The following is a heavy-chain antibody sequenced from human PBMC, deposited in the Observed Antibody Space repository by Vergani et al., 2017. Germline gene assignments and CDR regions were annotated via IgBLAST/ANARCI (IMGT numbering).Heavy chain of an antibody. Sequence: QVQLVESGGGVVQPGRSLRLSCVASGFAFRTYGMHWVRQAPGKGLEWVAIIWYDGSNTYYADSVKGRFTVSRDNSRNTLFLQMNSLRVEDTAVYYCARDRLQSLHSRNYFGMDVWGQGTTVTVSS. J-gene: IGHJ6*02. V-gene: IGHV3-33*01. D-gene: IGHD4-11*01. CDR2: IWYDGSNT. CDR3: ARDRLQSLHSRNYFGMDV. CDR1: GFAFRTYG.